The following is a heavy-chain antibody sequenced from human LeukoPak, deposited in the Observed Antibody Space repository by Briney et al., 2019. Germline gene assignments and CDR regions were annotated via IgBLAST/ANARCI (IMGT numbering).Heavy chain of an antibody. CDR1: GFTFSNAW. J-gene: IGHJ4*02. CDR2: IKSKTDGGTT. CDR3: TTHVLLWFGGSCV. V-gene: IGHV3-15*01. Sequence: GGSLRLSCAASGFTFSNAWRSWVRQAPGKGLEWVGRIKSKTDGGTTDYAAPVKGRFTISRDDSKNTLYLQMNSLKTEDTAVYYCTTHVLLWFGGSCVWGQGTLVTVSS. D-gene: IGHD3-10*01.